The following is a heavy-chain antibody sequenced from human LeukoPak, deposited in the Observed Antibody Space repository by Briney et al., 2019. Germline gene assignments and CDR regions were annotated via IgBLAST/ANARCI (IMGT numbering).Heavy chain of an antibody. CDR1: GFTFSSYG. V-gene: IGHV3-33*01. CDR3: VRDRSARYFDF. CDR2: IWYDGSNQ. J-gene: IGHJ2*01. Sequence: PGRSLRLSCAASGFTFSSYGMHWVRQAPGKGLEWVAVIWYDGSNQYYGDSVKGRFTISRDNSKNTLYLQMNSLRAEDTALYYCVRDRSARYFDFWGRGTLVTVSS. D-gene: IGHD3-3*01.